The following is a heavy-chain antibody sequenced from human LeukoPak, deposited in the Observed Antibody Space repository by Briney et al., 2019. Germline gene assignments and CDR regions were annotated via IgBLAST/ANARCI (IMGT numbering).Heavy chain of an antibody. CDR2: IYYSGST. V-gene: IGHV4-59*12. Sequence: SETLSLTCTVSGGSISSYYWSWVRQPPGKGLEWIGYIYYSGSTNYNPSLKSRVPISVDTSKNQFSLKLSSVPAADPAVYYCARGRNSSGWYGANWFDPWGQGTLVTVSS. CDR3: ARGRNSSGWYGANWFDP. CDR1: GGSISSYY. D-gene: IGHD6-19*01. J-gene: IGHJ5*02.